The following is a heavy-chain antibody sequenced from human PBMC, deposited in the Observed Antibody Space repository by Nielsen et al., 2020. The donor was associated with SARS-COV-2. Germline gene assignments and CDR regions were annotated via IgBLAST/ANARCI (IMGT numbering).Heavy chain of an antibody. CDR3: SQYSYGLDY. Sequence: GESLKISCAASGFTFSSYAMSWVRQAPGKGLEWVANIKQDGSEKYYVDSVKGRFTISRDNAKNSLYLQMNSLRAEDTAVYYCSQYSYGLDYWGQGTLVTVSS. J-gene: IGHJ4*02. D-gene: IGHD5-18*01. CDR2: IKQDGSEK. V-gene: IGHV3-7*02. CDR1: GFTFSSYA.